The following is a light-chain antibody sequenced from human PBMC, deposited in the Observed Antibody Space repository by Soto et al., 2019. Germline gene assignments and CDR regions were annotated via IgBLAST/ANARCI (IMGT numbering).Light chain of an antibody. CDR3: QQRSNSPKT. CDR1: QSVSSY. V-gene: IGKV3-11*01. J-gene: IGKJ1*01. CDR2: DAS. Sequence: EIVLTQSPATLSLSPGERATLSCRASQSVSSYLAWYQQKPGQAPRLLIYDASNRATGIPPRFSGSGSGTDFTLTISSLEPEDFAVYYCQQRSNSPKTFGQGTKVEIK.